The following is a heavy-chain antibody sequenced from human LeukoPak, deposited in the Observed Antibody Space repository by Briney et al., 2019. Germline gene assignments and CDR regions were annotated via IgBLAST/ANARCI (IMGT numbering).Heavy chain of an antibody. CDR2: ISSSSSTI. CDR1: GFTFSSYS. Sequence: GGSLRLSCAASGFTFSSYSMNWVRQAPGKGLEWVSYISSSSSTIYYADSVKGRFTISRDNAKNSLYLQMNSLRDEDTAEYYCARVWGIAAAGREIEYWGQGTLVTVSS. V-gene: IGHV3-48*02. CDR3: ARVWGIAAAGREIEY. J-gene: IGHJ4*02. D-gene: IGHD6-13*01.